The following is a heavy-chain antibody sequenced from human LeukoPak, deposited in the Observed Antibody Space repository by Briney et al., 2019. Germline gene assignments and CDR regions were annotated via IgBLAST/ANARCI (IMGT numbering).Heavy chain of an antibody. Sequence: SQTLSLTCTVSGGSISSGSYYWSWIRQPAGTGLEWIGRIYISGSTNYNPSLKSRVTISVDTSKNQFSLKLSSVTAADTAVYYCARDLAVVVPAADPYYYYYYMDVGGKGTTVTVSS. CDR2: IYISGST. V-gene: IGHV4-61*02. CDR1: GGSISSGSYY. J-gene: IGHJ6*03. CDR3: ARDLAVVVPAADPYYYYYYMDV. D-gene: IGHD2-2*01.